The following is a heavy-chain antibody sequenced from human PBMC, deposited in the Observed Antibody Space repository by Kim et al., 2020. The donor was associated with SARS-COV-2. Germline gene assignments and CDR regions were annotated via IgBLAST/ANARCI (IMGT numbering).Heavy chain of an antibody. J-gene: IGHJ6*03. CDR3: AREAEGITMVQGVNYVVYYYYYMDV. D-gene: IGHD3-10*01. CDR2: ISSSSSYI. Sequence: GGSLRLSCAASGFTFSSYSMNWVRQAPGKGLEWVSSISSSSSYIYYADSVKGRFTISRDNAKNSLYLQMNSLRAEDMAVYYCAREAEGITMVQGVNYVVYYYYYMDVWGKGTTVTVSS. CDR1: GFTFSSYS. V-gene: IGHV3-21*01.